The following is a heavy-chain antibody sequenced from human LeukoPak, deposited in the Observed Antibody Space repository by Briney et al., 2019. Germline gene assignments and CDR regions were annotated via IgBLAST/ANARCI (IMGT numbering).Heavy chain of an antibody. CDR1: GFTISRYD. D-gene: IGHD3-16*01. J-gene: IGHJ4*02. CDR2: IGTAGDT. Sequence: PGGSLRLSCAASGFTISRYDMHWVRQVTGKGLEWVAVIGTAGDTYYPGSVKGRFTISRENAKNSLYLQMNSLRAADTAVYYCARAAGWGVRALGYWGQGTLVTVSS. V-gene: IGHV3-13*01. CDR3: ARAAGWGVRALGY.